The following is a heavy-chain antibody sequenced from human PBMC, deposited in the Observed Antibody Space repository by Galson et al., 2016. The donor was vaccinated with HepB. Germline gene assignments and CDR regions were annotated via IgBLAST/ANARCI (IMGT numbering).Heavy chain of an antibody. J-gene: IGHJ4*02. CDR3: AKEGSGWYIDY. D-gene: IGHD6-19*01. V-gene: IGHV3-7*03. CDR2: IKKDGSEK. CDR1: RFTFSSYW. Sequence: SLRLSCAASRFTFSSYWMSWVRQAPGKGLEWVANIKKDGSEKYCVDSVKGRFTISRDNAKNSLYLQMNSLRAEDTAVYYCAKEGSGWYIDYWGQGTLVTVSS.